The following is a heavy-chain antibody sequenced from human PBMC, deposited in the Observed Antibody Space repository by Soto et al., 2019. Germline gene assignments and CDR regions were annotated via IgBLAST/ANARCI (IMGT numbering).Heavy chain of an antibody. D-gene: IGHD3-3*01. CDR1: GYTFTNYG. CDR2: IRPYNGNT. Sequence: ASVKVSCKTSGYTFTNYGIRWVRQSPCQGLEWMGWIRPYNGNTNYAQKFQGRVTITTDTSTSTAYMELRSLISDDTAGYYCARAPTMFGGIMKAVLNLDYWGQGTLVTVSS. J-gene: IGHJ4*02. V-gene: IGHV1-18*04. CDR3: ARAPTMFGGIMKAVLNLDY.